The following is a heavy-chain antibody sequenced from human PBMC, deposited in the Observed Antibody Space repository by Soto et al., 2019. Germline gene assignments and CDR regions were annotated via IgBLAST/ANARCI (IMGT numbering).Heavy chain of an antibody. D-gene: IGHD6-13*01. CDR1: GGTFSSYA. V-gene: IGHV1-69*01. Sequence: QVQLVQSGAEVKKPGSSVKVSCKASGGTFSSYAISWVRQAPGQGLEWMGGIIPIFGTANYAQKFQGRVTITADESTSTAYMELSSLRSEDTAVYYCASPARAAAGRLDYYYGMDVWGHGTTVTVSS. J-gene: IGHJ6*02. CDR3: ASPARAAAGRLDYYYGMDV. CDR2: IIPIFGTA.